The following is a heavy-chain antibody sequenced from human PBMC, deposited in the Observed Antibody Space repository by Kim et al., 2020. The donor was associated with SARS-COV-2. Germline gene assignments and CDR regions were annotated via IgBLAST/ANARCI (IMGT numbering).Heavy chain of an antibody. Sequence: VKGRFTISRDNSKNTLYLQMNSLRAEDTAVYYCARAGYYYDSSGYYKIDYWGQGTLVTVSS. V-gene: IGHV3-30*07. D-gene: IGHD3-22*01. CDR3: ARAGYYYDSSGYYKIDY. J-gene: IGHJ4*02.